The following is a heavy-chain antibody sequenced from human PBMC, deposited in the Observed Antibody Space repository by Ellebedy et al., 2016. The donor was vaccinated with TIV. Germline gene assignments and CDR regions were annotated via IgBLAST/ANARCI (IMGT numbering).Heavy chain of an antibody. D-gene: IGHD5-18*01. V-gene: IGHV4-59*01. CDR2: IYDSGST. CDR3: AGTSTAIPEFDY. CDR1: GVSISGSY. J-gene: IGHJ4*02. Sequence: MPGGSLRLSCTVSGVSISGSYWSWIRQSPRKGLEWIGYIYDSGSTQYNPSLRGRVAISLDTSQDQFSLRLNSVTAAATGIYYCAGTSTAIPEFDYWGQGTVVTVSA.